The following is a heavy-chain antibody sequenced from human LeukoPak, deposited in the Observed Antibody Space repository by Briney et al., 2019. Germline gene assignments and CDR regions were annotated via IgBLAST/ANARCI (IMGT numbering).Heavy chain of an antibody. J-gene: IGHJ6*02. CDR2: INHSGST. CDR1: GGSFSGHY. Sequence: SETLSLTCAVYGGSFSGHYWSWIRQPPGKGLEWIGEINHSGSTNYNPSLKSRVTISVDTSKNQFSLKLSSVTAADTAVYYCAALVVAATPYYYYGMDVWGQGTTVTVSS. D-gene: IGHD2-15*01. V-gene: IGHV4-34*01. CDR3: AALVVAATPYYYYGMDV.